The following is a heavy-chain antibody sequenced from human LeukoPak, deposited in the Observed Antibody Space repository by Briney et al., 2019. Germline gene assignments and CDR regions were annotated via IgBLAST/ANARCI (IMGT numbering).Heavy chain of an antibody. D-gene: IGHD2-15*01. CDR1: GFTFSSYA. J-gene: IGHJ4*02. CDR3: AKDFLGSCSGGSCSYFDY. CDR2: FSGSGGST. Sequence: GGSLRLSCAASGFTFSSYAMSWVRQAPGKGLECISGFSGSGGSTYYADSVKGRFTISRDNSKNTLYLQMNSLRAEDTAIYYCAKDFLGSCSGGSCSYFDYWGQGALVTVSS. V-gene: IGHV3-23*01.